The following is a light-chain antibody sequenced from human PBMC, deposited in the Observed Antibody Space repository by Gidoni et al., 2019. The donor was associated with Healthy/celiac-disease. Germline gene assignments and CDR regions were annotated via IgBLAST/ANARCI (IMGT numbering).Light chain of an antibody. Sequence: DIQMTQPPSSLSASVGDRVTITCRASPSISSYLYWYQQKPGKAHKLLIYSASNLQSGVPSRFSGSGSGTDFTLTISSLQPEDFATYYCQQSYSTPRSFXXXTKLEIK. CDR3: QQSYSTPRS. CDR1: PSISSY. J-gene: IGKJ2*03. CDR2: SAS. V-gene: IGKV1-39*01.